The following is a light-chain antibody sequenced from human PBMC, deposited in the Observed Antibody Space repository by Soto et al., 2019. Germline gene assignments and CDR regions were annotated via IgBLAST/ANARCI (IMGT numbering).Light chain of an antibody. J-gene: IGKJ2*01. CDR1: QSITTK. CDR3: QQYDDWPHT. V-gene: IGKV3-15*01. CDR2: DAS. Sequence: EVVMTQSPATLSVSPGERATLACRASQSITTKLAWFQQRPGQAPRLLNYDASTRATVIPARFGGGGSGTEFTLTISSLQSGAFAVYFCQQYDDWPHTFGQGTELDI.